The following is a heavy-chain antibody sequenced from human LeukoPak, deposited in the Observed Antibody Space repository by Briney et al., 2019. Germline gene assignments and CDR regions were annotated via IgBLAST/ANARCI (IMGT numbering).Heavy chain of an antibody. CDR1: GFTFSSYE. V-gene: IGHV3-48*03. D-gene: IGHD6-13*01. CDR2: ISSSGSTI. CDR3: AKSIPAAGNKYYFDY. Sequence: GGSLRLSCAASGFTFSSYEMNWVRQAPGKGLEWVSYISSSGSTIYYADSVKGRFTISRDNAKNSLYLQMNSLRAEDTAVYYCAKSIPAAGNKYYFDYWGQGTLVTVSS. J-gene: IGHJ4*02.